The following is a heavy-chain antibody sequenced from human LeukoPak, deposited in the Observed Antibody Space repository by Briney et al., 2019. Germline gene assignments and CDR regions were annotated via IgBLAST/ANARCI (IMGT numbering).Heavy chain of an antibody. J-gene: IGHJ3*02. V-gene: IGHV3-23*01. CDR2: ITGDGETP. Sequence: GGSLRLSCAASGLTFANYAMTWVRQAPGKGLEWVSAITGDGETPYYADSVKGRFTISRDNPKNTLYLQMNSLTTDDTAVYYCASGRELLWGWDAFDIWGDGAMVTVSS. CDR3: ASGRELLWGWDAFDI. D-gene: IGHD1-26*01. CDR1: GLTFANYA.